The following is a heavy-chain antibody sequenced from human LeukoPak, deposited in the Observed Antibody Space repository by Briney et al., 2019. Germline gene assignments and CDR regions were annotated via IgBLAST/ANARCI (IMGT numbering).Heavy chain of an antibody. CDR1: GGSTSGGNYY. V-gene: IGHV4-39*07. CDR3: ARDAGYCTNGVCYTTLYYFDY. D-gene: IGHD2-8*01. CDR2: ISSSGNT. J-gene: IGHJ4*02. Sequence: SETLSLTCIVSGGSTSGGNYYWGWIRRPPGKGLEWIGGISSSGNTYYNPSLKSRVTISVDTSKNQFSLKLSSVTAADTAVYYCARDAGYCTNGVCYTTLYYFDYWGQGTLVTVSA.